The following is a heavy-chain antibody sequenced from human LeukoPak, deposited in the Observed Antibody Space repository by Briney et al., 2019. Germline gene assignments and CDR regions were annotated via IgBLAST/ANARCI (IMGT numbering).Heavy chain of an antibody. J-gene: IGHJ4*02. CDR2: IDGTSNYI. CDR1: GFTFSSYG. D-gene: IGHD6-13*01. CDR3: AREQIDTISWPFGIDY. V-gene: IGHV3-21*01. Sequence: GGSLRLSCAASGFTFSSYGMHWVRQAPGKGLEWVSSIDGTSNYIYYADSVKGRFTISRDNAKNSLYLQMNSLRAEDTAVYYCAREQIDTISWPFGIDYWGQGTLVTVSS.